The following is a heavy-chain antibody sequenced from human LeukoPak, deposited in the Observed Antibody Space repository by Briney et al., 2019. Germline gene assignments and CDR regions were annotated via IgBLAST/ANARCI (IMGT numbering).Heavy chain of an antibody. V-gene: IGHV4-34*01. Sequence: SETLSLTCAVYGGSFSSYYWSWIRQPPGEGLQWIGEINRSGRTNYNPSLKSRVTISVDTSKNQFSLKLSSVTAADTAVYYCARVTPYSYDSSASLDAFDIWGQGTMVTVSS. CDR2: INRSGRT. D-gene: IGHD3-22*01. CDR1: GGSFSSYY. J-gene: IGHJ3*02. CDR3: ARVTPYSYDSSASLDAFDI.